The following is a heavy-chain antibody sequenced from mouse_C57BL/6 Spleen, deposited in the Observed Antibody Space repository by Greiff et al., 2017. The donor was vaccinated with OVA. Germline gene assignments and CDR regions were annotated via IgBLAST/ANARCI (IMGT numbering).Heavy chain of an antibody. V-gene: IGHV5-17*01. CDR1: GFTFSDYG. Sequence: EVQRVESGGGLVKPGGSLKLSCAASGFTFSDYGMHWVRQAPEKGLEWVAYISSGSSTIYYADIVKGRFTISRDNAKKTLFLQMTGLRSEDTAMYYCARGRTGTDYWGQGTTLTVSS. CDR3: ARGRTGTDY. CDR2: ISSGSSTI. J-gene: IGHJ2*01. D-gene: IGHD4-1*01.